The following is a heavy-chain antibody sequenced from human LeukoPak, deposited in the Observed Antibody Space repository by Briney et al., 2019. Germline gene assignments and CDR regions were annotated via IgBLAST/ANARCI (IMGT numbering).Heavy chain of an antibody. D-gene: IGHD3-10*01. V-gene: IGHV3-53*01. CDR1: GFTVSSNS. CDR2: IYSAGNT. CDR3: ARVSWFDELPNY. Sequence: GGSLRLSCTVSGFTVSSNSMSWVRQAPGKGLEWVSFIYSAGNTHYSDSVKGRFTISIDNSKNTLYLQMNSLRAEDTAVYYCARVSWFDELPNYWGQGTLVSVSS. J-gene: IGHJ4*02.